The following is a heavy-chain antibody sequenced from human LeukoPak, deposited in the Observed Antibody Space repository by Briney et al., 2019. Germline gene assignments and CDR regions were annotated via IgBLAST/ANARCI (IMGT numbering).Heavy chain of an antibody. CDR3: AKCRSSCYGNGFDI. J-gene: IGHJ3*02. CDR2: ISGSGGDT. Sequence: GGSLRLSCPASGFTFSTYSMSWVRQAPGKGLEWVSAISGSGGDTHYADSVKGRFTISRDNSKNTLYLQMNSLRGEDTAVYYCAKCRSSCYGNGFDIWGQGTMVTVS. D-gene: IGHD2-2*01. V-gene: IGHV3-23*01. CDR1: GFTFSTYS.